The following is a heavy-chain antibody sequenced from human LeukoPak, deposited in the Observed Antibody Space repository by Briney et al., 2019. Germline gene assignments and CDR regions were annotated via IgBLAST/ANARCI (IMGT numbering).Heavy chain of an antibody. CDR1: GFTFSGYA. CDR2: ISGSGGST. J-gene: IGHJ5*02. D-gene: IGHD5-18*01. CDR3: AKDLQLTSSYNWFDP. Sequence: GGSLRLSCAASGFTFSGYAMSWVRQAPGKGLEWVSAISGSGGSTYYADSVKGRFTISRDNSKNTLYLQVNSLRAEDTAVYYCAKDLQLTSSYNWFDPWGQGTLVTVSS. V-gene: IGHV3-23*01.